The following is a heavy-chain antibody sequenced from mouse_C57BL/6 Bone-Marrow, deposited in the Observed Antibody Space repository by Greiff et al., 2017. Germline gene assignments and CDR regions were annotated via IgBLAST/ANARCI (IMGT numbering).Heavy chain of an antibody. Sequence: QVQLQQPGAELVKPGASVKLSCKASGYTFPSYWMHWVKQRPGRGLEWIGRIGPNSGGTKYNEKFKSKATLTVYKPSSTAYMQLSSLTSEDSAVYYCARDYYGSSYWFAYWGQGTLVTVSA. J-gene: IGHJ3*01. CDR1: GYTFPSYW. V-gene: IGHV1-72*01. CDR2: IGPNSGGT. D-gene: IGHD1-1*01. CDR3: ARDYYGSSYWFAY.